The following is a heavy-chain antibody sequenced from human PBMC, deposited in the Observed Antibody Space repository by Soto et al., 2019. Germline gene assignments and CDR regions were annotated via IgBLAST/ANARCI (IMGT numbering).Heavy chain of an antibody. CDR3: AKGPTLPDY. CDR1: GFTFDDYA. V-gene: IGHV3-9*01. D-gene: IGHD2-15*01. CDR2: ISWNSGSI. J-gene: IGHJ4*02. Sequence: GGSLRLSCAASGFTFDDYAMHWVRQAPGKGLEWVSGISWNSGSIGYADSVKGRFTISRDNAKNSLYLQMNSLRAEDTALYYCAKGPTLPDYWGQGTLVTVSS.